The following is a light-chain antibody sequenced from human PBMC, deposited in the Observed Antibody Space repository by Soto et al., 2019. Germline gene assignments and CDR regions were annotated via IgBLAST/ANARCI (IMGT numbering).Light chain of an antibody. J-gene: IGKJ1*01. CDR2: GAS. Sequence: EIVLTQSPGALSLSPGESATLSCRASQSITSSYLAWYQQKPGQTPRLLIYGASSRATGIPDRFSGSGSGTDFTLTISRREPEDFAVFYCQQYGSSPWTFGQGTKVEIK. V-gene: IGKV3-20*01. CDR1: QSITSSY. CDR3: QQYGSSPWT.